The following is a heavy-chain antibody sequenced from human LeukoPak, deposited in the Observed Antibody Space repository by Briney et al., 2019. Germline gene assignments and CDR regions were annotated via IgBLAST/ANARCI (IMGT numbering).Heavy chain of an antibody. CDR3: AGDFSKYSSVWYAYY. V-gene: IGHV3-7*01. CDR1: GFTLSSYW. Sequence: GGSLRLSCAASGFTLSSYWMSWVRQAPGKGLEGVANIKQDGSEEYYVDSVKGRFTISRDNAKNSLYRQMNRLRAEETAVSYCAGDFSKYSSVWYAYYWGQGTLVTVSS. D-gene: IGHD6-19*01. CDR2: IKQDGSEE. J-gene: IGHJ4*02.